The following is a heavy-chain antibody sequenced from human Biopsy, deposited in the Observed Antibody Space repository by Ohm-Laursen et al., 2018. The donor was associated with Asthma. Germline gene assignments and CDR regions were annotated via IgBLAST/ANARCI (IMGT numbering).Heavy chain of an antibody. J-gene: IGHJ6*02. D-gene: IGHD3-10*01. Sequence: SLRLSCTASGFAFGNYAMYWVRQAPGKGPEWVALISYDGREKGYVDSVKGRFTISRDNFRDTLYVEMSSLRPEDSATYYCAKDRFDGSVTSHYYYYGIDVWGQGTAVTVSS. V-gene: IGHV3-30*18. CDR3: AKDRFDGSVTSHYYYYGIDV. CDR2: ISYDGREK. CDR1: GFAFGNYA.